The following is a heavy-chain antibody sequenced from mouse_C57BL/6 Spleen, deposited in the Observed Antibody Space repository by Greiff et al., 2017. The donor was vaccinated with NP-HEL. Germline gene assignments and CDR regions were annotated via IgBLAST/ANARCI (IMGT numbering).Heavy chain of an antibody. CDR1: GYSITSGYY. CDR2: ISYDGSN. D-gene: IGHD1-1*01. CDR3: ARGSYYYGSSYGFDY. V-gene: IGHV3-6*01. J-gene: IGHJ2*01. Sequence: EVKLMESGPGLVKPSQSLSLTCSVTGYSITSGYYWNWIRQFPGNKLEWMGYISYDGSNNYNPSLKNRISITRDTSKNQFFLKLNSVTTEDTATYYCARGSYYYGSSYGFDYWGQGTTLTVSS.